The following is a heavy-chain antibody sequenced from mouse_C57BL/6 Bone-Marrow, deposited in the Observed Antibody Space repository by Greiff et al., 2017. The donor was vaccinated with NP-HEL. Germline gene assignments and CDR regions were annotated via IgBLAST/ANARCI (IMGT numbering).Heavy chain of an antibody. Sequence: EVHLVESGGGLVQPKGSLKLSRAASGFSFNTYAMNWVRQAPGKGLEWVARIRSKSNNYATYYADSVKDRFTISRDDSESMLYLQMNNLKTEDTAMYYCVRHGDGPWGQGTLVTVSA. CDR1: GFSFNTYA. V-gene: IGHV10-1*01. D-gene: IGHD1-2*01. CDR2: IRSKSNNYAT. CDR3: VRHGDGP. J-gene: IGHJ3*01.